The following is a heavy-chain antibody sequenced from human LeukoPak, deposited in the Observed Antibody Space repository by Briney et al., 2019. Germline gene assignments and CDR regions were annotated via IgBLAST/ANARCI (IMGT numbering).Heavy chain of an antibody. Sequence: SVKVSCKASGGTFSSYAISWVRQAPGQGLEWMGGIIPLFGTANYAQKFQGRVTITADESTSTAYMELSSLTSEDTAVYYCARESPYDSSGYRNYYFDYWGQGTLVTVSS. CDR2: IIPLFGTA. CDR1: GGTFSSYA. CDR3: ARESPYDSSGYRNYYFDY. V-gene: IGHV1-69*13. J-gene: IGHJ4*02. D-gene: IGHD3-22*01.